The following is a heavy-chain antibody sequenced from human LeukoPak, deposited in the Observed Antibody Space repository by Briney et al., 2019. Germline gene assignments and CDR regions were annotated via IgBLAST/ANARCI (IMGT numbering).Heavy chain of an antibody. J-gene: IGHJ4*02. D-gene: IGHD2-15*01. CDR2: ISGSGGST. V-gene: IGHV3-23*01. CDR1: GFTFSSYA. CDR3: ARLLAGYCSGGSCYDSCFDY. Sequence: GGSLRLSCAASGFTFSSYAMSWVRQAPGKGLEWVSAISGSGGSTYYADSVKGRFTISRDNSKNTLYLQMNSLRAEDTAVYYCARLLAGYCSGGSCYDSCFDYWGQGTLVTVSS.